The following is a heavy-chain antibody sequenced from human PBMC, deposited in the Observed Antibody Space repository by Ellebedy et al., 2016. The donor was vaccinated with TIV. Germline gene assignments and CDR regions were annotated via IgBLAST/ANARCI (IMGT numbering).Heavy chain of an antibody. V-gene: IGHV3-30*03. J-gene: IGHJ4*02. CDR2: LSSDGSNK. CDR1: GFTFRSHG. Sequence: GESLKISCVASGFTFRSHGIYWVRQAPGKGLEWVAVLSSDGSNKYYADSVKGRFTISRDNSKNTLYLQMNSLGTDDMAAYYCARGGSSGSSDYWGQGTLVTVSS. D-gene: IGHD3-10*01. CDR3: ARGGSSGSSDY.